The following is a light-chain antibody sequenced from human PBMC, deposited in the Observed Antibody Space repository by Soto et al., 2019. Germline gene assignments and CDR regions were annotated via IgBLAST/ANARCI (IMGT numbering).Light chain of an antibody. CDR3: QSSDGNNMV. Sequence: NFMLTQPHSVSESPGKTVTISCTGSSGSIASGYVQWYQQRPGSAPTTLICEDNQRPAGVPDRFSGSIDSSSNSASLTISGLRPEDEADYFCQSSDGNNMVFGGGTKLTVL. J-gene: IGLJ2*01. V-gene: IGLV6-57*02. CDR2: EDN. CDR1: SGSIASGY.